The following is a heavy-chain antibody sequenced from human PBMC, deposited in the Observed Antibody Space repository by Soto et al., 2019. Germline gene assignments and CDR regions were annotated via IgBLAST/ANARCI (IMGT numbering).Heavy chain of an antibody. CDR3: ARVIRVQWLVPLAPARDDAFDI. D-gene: IGHD6-19*01. J-gene: IGHJ3*02. Sequence: ASVKVSCKASGYTFTGYYMHWVRQAPGQGLEWMGWINPNSGGTNYAQKFQGRVTMTRDTSISTAYMELSRLRSDDTAVYYCARVIRVQWLVPLAPARDDAFDIWGQGTMVTVS. V-gene: IGHV1-2*02. CDR1: GYTFTGYY. CDR2: INPNSGGT.